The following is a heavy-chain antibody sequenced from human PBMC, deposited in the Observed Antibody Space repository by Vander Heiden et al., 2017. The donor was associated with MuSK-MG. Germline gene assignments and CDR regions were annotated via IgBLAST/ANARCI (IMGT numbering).Heavy chain of an antibody. CDR2: IYSGGST. J-gene: IGHJ2*01. Sequence: EVQLVESGGGLVQPGGSLRLSCAASGFTVSSNSMSWVRQAPGKGLEWVSVIYSGGSTYYADSVKGRFTISRDNSKNTLYLQMNSLRAEDTAVYYCARDRSHCSGGSCYHWYFDLWGRGTLVTVSS. CDR1: GFTVSSNS. CDR3: ARDRSHCSGGSCYHWYFDL. D-gene: IGHD2-15*01. V-gene: IGHV3-66*01.